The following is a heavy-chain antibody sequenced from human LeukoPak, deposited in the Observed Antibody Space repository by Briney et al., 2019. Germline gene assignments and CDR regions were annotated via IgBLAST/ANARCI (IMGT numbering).Heavy chain of an antibody. CDR3: AKDGFYCSSTSCYGDY. D-gene: IGHD2-2*01. Sequence: GGPLRLSCAASGFTFSIYAMSWVRQAPGKGLEWVSAISGSGGRTYYADSVKGRFTIYRDNSKNTLYLQMNSQRAEDTAVYCCAKDGFYCSSTSCYGDYWGQGTLVTVSS. CDR1: GFTFSIYA. V-gene: IGHV3-23*01. J-gene: IGHJ4*02. CDR2: ISGSGGRT.